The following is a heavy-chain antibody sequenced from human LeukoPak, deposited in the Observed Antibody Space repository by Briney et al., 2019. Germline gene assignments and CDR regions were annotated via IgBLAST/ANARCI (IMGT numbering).Heavy chain of an antibody. CDR1: GFTFSAYA. Sequence: GGSLRLSCAASGFTFSAYAMAWVRQAPGKGLECVSHITTGGSSIFYADSVKGRFTISRDNAKNSLYLQMNSPRAEDAAVYYCARVRYDSGWYDYWGQGALVTVSS. J-gene: IGHJ4*02. D-gene: IGHD6-19*01. CDR3: ARVRYDSGWYDY. V-gene: IGHV3-48*04. CDR2: ITTGGSSI.